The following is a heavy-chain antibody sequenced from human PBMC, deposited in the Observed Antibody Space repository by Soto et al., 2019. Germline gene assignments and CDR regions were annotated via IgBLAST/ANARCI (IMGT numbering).Heavy chain of an antibody. Sequence: EVQLVESGGGSVQPGGSLRLSCAASGFTFSSYWMSWVRQAPGKGLERVANIKQDGSEKYYVDSVKGRFTISRDNAKNSLYLKMNSLRAEDTAVYYCAREYYDYAFDIWGQGTMVTVSS. V-gene: IGHV3-7*01. D-gene: IGHD3-3*01. CDR3: AREYYDYAFDI. CDR2: IKQDGSEK. J-gene: IGHJ3*02. CDR1: GFTFSSYW.